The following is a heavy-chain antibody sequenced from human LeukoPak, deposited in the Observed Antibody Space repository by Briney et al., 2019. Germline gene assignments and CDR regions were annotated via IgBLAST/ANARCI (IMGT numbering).Heavy chain of an antibody. CDR2: INHSGGT. Sequence: SETLSLTCAVYGGSFSGYYWSWIRQPPGKGLEWIGEINHSGGTNYNPSLKSRVTISVETSKNQFSLKLSSVTAAETAVYYCARGIAAAGTFYFDYWGQGTLVTVSS. CDR3: ARGIAAAGTFYFDY. V-gene: IGHV4-34*01. J-gene: IGHJ4*02. CDR1: GGSFSGYY. D-gene: IGHD6-13*01.